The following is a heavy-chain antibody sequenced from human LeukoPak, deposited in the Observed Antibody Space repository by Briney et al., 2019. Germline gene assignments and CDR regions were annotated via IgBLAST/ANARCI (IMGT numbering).Heavy chain of an antibody. D-gene: IGHD6-13*01. Sequence: GGSLRLSCAASGFTFSDYYMSWIRLAPGKGLEWVSYISSSGSTVHYADSVKGRFTISRDNAKSSLYLQMNSLRAEDTAVYYCARDQTPYSSTWEPDYWGQGTLVTVSS. V-gene: IGHV3-11*01. CDR2: ISSSGSTV. J-gene: IGHJ4*02. CDR3: ARDQTPYSSTWEPDY. CDR1: GFTFSDYY.